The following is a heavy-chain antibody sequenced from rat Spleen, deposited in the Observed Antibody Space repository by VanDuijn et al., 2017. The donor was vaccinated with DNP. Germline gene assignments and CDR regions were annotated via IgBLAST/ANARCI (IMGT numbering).Heavy chain of an antibody. CDR3: ARSLATVAPTGAMDA. J-gene: IGHJ4*01. D-gene: IGHD1-3*01. V-gene: IGHV2-16*01. CDR1: GFSLTNYG. Sequence: QVQLKESGPGLVQPSQTLTLSCDVSGFSLTNYGVTWVRQPPGKGLEWIGAVWRGGSRDYNSALKSRLIISRDTTKGQVLLKMNSLQTEDTAMYFCARSLATVAPTGAMDAWGQGISVTVSS. CDR2: VWRGGSR.